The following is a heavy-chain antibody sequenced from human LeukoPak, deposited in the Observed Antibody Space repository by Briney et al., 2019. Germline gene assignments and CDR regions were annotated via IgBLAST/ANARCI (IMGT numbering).Heavy chain of an antibody. J-gene: IGHJ4*02. D-gene: IGHD5/OR15-5a*01. CDR1: RFTVSSNY. Sequence: PGGSLRLSCAASRFTVSSNYMSWVRQAPGKGLEWVSAISSSGGSTYYADSVKGRFTISRDNSKNTLYLQMNSLRAGDTAVYYCAKEPPDSTPGNYFDYWGQGTLVTVSS. V-gene: IGHV3-23*01. CDR3: AKEPPDSTPGNYFDY. CDR2: ISSSGGST.